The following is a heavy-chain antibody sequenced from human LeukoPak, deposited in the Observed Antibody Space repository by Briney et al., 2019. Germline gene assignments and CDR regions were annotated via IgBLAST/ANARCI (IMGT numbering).Heavy chain of an antibody. J-gene: IGHJ4*02. CDR3: ASIYCSSTSCYGPVDY. CDR1: GYTFTSYG. D-gene: IGHD2-2*01. Sequence: ASVKVSCKASGYTFTSYGISWVRQAPGQGLEWMGWISAYNGNTNYAQKLQGRVTMTTDTSTSTACMELRSLRSDDTAVYYCASIYCSSTSCYGPVDYWGQGTLVTVSS. V-gene: IGHV1-18*04. CDR2: ISAYNGNT.